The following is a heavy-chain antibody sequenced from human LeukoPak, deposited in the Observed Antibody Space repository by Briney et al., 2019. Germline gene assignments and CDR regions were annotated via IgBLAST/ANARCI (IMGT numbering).Heavy chain of an antibody. J-gene: IGHJ6*02. V-gene: IGHV6-1*01. CDR1: GDSVSSNSAA. Sequence: SQTLSLTCAISGDSVSSNSAAWNWIGQSPSRGLEWLGRTYYRSKWYNDYAVSVKSRITINPDTSKNQFSLQLNSVTPEDTAVYYCARVAYSSTYYYYGMDVWGQGTTVTVSS. CDR2: TYYRSKWYN. CDR3: ARVAYSSTYYYYGMDV. D-gene: IGHD6-13*01.